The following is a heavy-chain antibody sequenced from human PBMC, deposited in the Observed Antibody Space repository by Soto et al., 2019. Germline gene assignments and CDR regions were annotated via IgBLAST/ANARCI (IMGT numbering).Heavy chain of an antibody. D-gene: IGHD5-12*01. CDR1: GGTFSSYA. J-gene: IGHJ4*02. CDR2: IIPIFGTA. V-gene: IGHV1-69*12. Sequence: QVQLVQSGAEVKKPGSSVKVSCKASGGTFSSYAISWVRQAPGQGLEWMGGIIPIFGTANYAQKFQGRVTITADESPSTAYVELGSLRSEDTAVYYCARGTMATIPPFDYWGQGTLVTVSS. CDR3: ARGTMATIPPFDY.